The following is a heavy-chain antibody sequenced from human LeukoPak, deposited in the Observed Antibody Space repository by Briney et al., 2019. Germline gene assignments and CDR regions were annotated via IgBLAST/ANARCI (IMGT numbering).Heavy chain of an antibody. CDR3: ARVKSLRSSWYLDDY. CDR1: GYSFTIYA. CDR2: ITPGNGNT. D-gene: IGHD6-13*01. V-gene: IGHV1-3*03. Sequence: ASVKVSCKASGYSFTIYAMHWVRQAPGQRLEWMGWITPGNGNTKYSQDFQGRVTISRDTSASTVYMEMRSLRSEDTAVYYCARVKSLRSSWYLDDYWGQGTLVTVSS. J-gene: IGHJ4*02.